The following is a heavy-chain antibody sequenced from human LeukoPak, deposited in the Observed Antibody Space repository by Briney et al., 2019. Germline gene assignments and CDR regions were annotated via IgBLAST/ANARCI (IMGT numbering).Heavy chain of an antibody. CDR1: GFSFSIHS. J-gene: IGHJ4*02. V-gene: IGHV3-66*01. CDR2: IYSDGTT. CDR3: GALSGTTPLGGV. D-gene: IGHD1-1*01. Sequence: PGGSLRLSCAASGFSFSIHSMTWGRQAPGKGLEWVSLIYSDGTTQYADSVKGRFTISRDNSKNTLYLQMNSLRAEDTAVYYCGALSGTTPLGGVGGQGTLVTVSS.